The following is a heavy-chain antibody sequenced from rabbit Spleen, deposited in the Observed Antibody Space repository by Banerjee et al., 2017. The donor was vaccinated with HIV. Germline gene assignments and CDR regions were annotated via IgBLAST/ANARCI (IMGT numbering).Heavy chain of an antibody. CDR2: IYISNGST. V-gene: IGHV1S43*01. CDR1: GFSFSNKAV. CDR3: VRDLAGDADYGPCYLNL. D-gene: IGHD2-1*01. Sequence: QEQLVESGGGLVKPEGSLTLSCTASGFSFSNKAVMCWVRQAPGKGLDLIACIYISNGSTWYTSWEIGRVTVSSPNAQITLYLQVSSLTAADTATYFCVRDLAGDADYGPCYLNLWGPGTLVTVS. J-gene: IGHJ4*01.